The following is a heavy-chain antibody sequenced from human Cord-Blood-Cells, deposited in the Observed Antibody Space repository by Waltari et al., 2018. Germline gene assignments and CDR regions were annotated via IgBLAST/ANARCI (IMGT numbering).Heavy chain of an antibody. CDR3: ARDDGSYYAFDI. CDR2: IWYDGSNK. D-gene: IGHD1-26*01. Sequence: QVQLVESGGGVVQPGRSLRLSCAASGFTFSSYGMYWVRQAPGKGVEWVAVIWYDGSNKYYADSVKGRCTISRDNSKNTLYLQMNSLRAEDTAVYYCARDDGSYYAFDIWGQGTMVTVSS. CDR1: GFTFSSYG. J-gene: IGHJ3*02. V-gene: IGHV3-33*01.